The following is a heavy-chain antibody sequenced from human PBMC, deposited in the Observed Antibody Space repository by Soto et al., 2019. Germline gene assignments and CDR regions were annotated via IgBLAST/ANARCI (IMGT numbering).Heavy chain of an antibody. CDR1: GFTFDDYA. Sequence: GGSLRLSCAASGFTFDDYAMHWVRQAPGKGLEWVSGISWNSGSIGYADSVKGRFTISRDNAKNSLYLQMNSLRAEDTALYYCAKDLTGAELVGAFDIWGQGTMVTVSS. V-gene: IGHV3-9*01. J-gene: IGHJ3*02. D-gene: IGHD2-8*02. CDR3: AKDLTGAELVGAFDI. CDR2: ISWNSGSI.